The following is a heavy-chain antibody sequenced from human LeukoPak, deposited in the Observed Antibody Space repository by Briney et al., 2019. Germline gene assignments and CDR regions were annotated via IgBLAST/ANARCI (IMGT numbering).Heavy chain of an antibody. CDR3: AREWGQLGELDY. V-gene: IGHV3-21*01. CDR1: GFTFSSYS. J-gene: IGHJ4*02. Sequence: GGSLRLSCAASGFTFSSYSMNWVRQAPGKGLEWVSSISSSSSYIYYADSVKGRFTISRANANNSLYLQMKSLRAEDTAVYYCAREWGQLGELDYWGQGTLVTVSS. D-gene: IGHD3-16*01. CDR2: ISSSSSYI.